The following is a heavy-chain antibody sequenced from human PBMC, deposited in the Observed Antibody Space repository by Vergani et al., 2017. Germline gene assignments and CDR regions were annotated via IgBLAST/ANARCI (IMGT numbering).Heavy chain of an antibody. J-gene: IGHJ3*01. CDR3: AKVCDSTSCPDEGEAFDV. CDR1: GFTFNSYA. V-gene: IGHV3-23*01. Sequence: QLLESAGGLIQPGGSLRLSCAASGFTFNSYAMPWVRQAPGKGLEWVSAINYNGGSTYYADSVKGRFTISRDNSKNTLYLQMNDLRAEDTAANDCAKVCDSTSCPDEGEAFDVWGHGTMVTVSS. D-gene: IGHD2/OR15-2a*01. CDR2: INYNGGST.